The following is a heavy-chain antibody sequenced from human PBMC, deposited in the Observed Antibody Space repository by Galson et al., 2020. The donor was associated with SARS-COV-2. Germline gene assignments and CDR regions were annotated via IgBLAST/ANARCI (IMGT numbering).Heavy chain of an antibody. CDR2: ISHSGST. D-gene: IGHD3-10*01. CDR1: GGSFSDYS. V-gene: IGHV4-34*01. J-gene: IGHJ6*03. Sequence: SETLSLTCAVYGGSFSDYSWTWVRQPPGKGLEWIGEISHSGSTNYSPSLKSRVFMSVDTSKNQFSLKLRSVTAADTAAYYCARGGSRPIMAFDYYYFYMDVWGKGTTVTVSS. CDR3: ARGGSRPIMAFDYYYFYMDV.